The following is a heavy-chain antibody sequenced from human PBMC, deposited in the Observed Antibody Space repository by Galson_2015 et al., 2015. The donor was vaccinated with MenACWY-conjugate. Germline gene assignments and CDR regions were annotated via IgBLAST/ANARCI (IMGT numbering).Heavy chain of an antibody. CDR3: ARDKDVVVPAAIGGWFDP. Sequence: SVKVSCKASGYTFTSYYMHWVRQAPGQGLEWMGIINPSGGSTSYAQKFQGRVTMTRDTSTSTVYMELSSLRSEDTAVYYCARDKDVVVPAAIGGWFDPWGQGTLVTASS. D-gene: IGHD2-2*01. V-gene: IGHV1-46*01. CDR2: INPSGGST. J-gene: IGHJ5*02. CDR1: GYTFTSYY.